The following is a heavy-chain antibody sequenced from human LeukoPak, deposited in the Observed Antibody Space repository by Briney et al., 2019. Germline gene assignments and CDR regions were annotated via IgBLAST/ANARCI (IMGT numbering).Heavy chain of an antibody. V-gene: IGHV1-18*01. CDR1: DYRFTTYG. CDR2: SNAYSGDT. J-gene: IGHJ4*02. CDR3: VFGECSSTSCYPRRDY. Sequence: ASVKVSRKVSDYRFTTYGISWVRQAPGQGLEWMGWSNAYSGDTDYSQNFQGRVTMATDTSTATAYMDLRSLRPDDTAVYYCVFGECSSTSCYPRRDYWGQGTLVTVSS. D-gene: IGHD2-2*01.